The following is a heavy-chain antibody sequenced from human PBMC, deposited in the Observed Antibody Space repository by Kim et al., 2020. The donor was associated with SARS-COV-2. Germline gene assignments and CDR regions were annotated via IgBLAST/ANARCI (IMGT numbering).Heavy chain of an antibody. CDR2: GST. J-gene: IGHJ4*02. CDR3: ARDAELSDY. V-gene: IGHV3-23*01. D-gene: IGHD1-7*01. Sequence: GSTYYADSVKGRFTISRDNSKNTLYLQMNSLRAEDTAVYYCARDAELSDYWGQGTLVTVSS.